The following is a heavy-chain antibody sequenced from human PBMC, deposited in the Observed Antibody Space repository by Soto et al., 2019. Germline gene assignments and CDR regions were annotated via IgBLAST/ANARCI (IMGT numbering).Heavy chain of an antibody. CDR1: AGSISRSNYY. CDR3: ARQPYDSSGYYYGA. CDR2: MYSIGNT. V-gene: IGHV4-39*01. D-gene: IGHD3-22*01. J-gene: IGHJ5*02. Sequence: QLQLQESGPGLVKPSETLSLTCTVSAGSISRSNYYWGWIRQPPGKGLEWIGSMYSIGNTYYNTYLMRRVTISVDTSKNQFSLKLTFVTAADTAVYYCARQPYDSSGYYYGAWGQGTLVTVSS.